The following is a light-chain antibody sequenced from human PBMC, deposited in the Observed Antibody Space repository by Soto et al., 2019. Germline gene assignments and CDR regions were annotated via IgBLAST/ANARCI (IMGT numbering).Light chain of an antibody. CDR1: QSLLYSNGYNY. CDR3: MQALQVPHT. CDR2: LGS. J-gene: IGKJ2*01. V-gene: IGKV2-28*01. Sequence: DIVMTQSPLSLPVTPGEPASISCRSSQSLLYSNGYNYLDWYLQKPGQSPQLLIYLGSNRASGVPDRFSGSGSCTDFTLKISRVEAEDVGVYYCMQALQVPHTFGQGTKLEIK.